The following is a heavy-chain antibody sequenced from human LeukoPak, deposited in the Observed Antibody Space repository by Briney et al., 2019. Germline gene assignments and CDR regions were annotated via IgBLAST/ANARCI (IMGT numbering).Heavy chain of an antibody. J-gene: IGHJ4*02. V-gene: IGHV3-33*06. Sequence: GRSLRLSCAASGFNFSSFVMHWVRQAPGKGLGWVAVIWYDGSNKYYADSVKGRFTISRDNSKNTLYLQMNSLRAEDTAVYYCAKDRPIAVAGGEFDYWGQGTLVTVSS. CDR2: IWYDGSNK. D-gene: IGHD6-19*01. CDR1: GFNFSSFV. CDR3: AKDRPIAVAGGEFDY.